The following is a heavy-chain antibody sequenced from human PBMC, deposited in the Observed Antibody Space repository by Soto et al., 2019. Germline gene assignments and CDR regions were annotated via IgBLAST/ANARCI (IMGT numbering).Heavy chain of an antibody. D-gene: IGHD3-3*01. CDR1: KYTFSNYY. CDR3: ARLRFLGSYGLDL. J-gene: IGHJ6*02. V-gene: IGHV1-46*01. Sequence: ASVKVSCKASKYTFSNYYIHWVRQAPGQGLEWMGIINPNGGSTSYARQFQGRVNMTRDSSTSAVYMEINRLRSEDTAVYYCARLRFLGSYGLDLWGQGTTVTVS. CDR2: INPNGGST.